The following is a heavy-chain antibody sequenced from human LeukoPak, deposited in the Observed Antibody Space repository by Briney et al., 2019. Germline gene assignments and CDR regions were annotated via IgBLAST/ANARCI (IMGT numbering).Heavy chain of an antibody. CDR2: INPGDGST. V-gene: IGHV1-46*01. D-gene: IGHD3-22*01. J-gene: IGHJ4*02. CDR1: GYTFSLYY. CDR3: ARVLPLGYYYDSSGYPVDY. Sequence: GASVKVSCKASGYTFSLYYLHWVRQAPGQGPEWMGMINPGDGSTTYRQKFQGRVTMTRDTSISTAYMELSRLRSDDTAVYYCARVLPLGYYYDSSGYPVDYWGQGTLVTVSS.